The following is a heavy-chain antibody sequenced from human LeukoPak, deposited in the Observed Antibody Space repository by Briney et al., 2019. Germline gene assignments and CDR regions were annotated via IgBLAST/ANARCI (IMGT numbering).Heavy chain of an antibody. Sequence: GGSLKLSCAASGFTFSSYSMNWVRQAPGKGLEWVSSISSSSSYIYYADSMKGRFTISRDNAKNSLYLQMNSLRAEDTAVYYCAKVQGSYSSSGGYDYWGQGTLATVSS. CDR3: AKVQGSYSSSGGYDY. J-gene: IGHJ4*02. CDR2: ISSSSSYI. D-gene: IGHD6-6*01. CDR1: GFTFSSYS. V-gene: IGHV3-21*01.